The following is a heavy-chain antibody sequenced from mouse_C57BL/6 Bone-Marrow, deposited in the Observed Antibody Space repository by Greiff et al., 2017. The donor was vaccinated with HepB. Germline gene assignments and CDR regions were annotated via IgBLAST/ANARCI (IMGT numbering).Heavy chain of an antibody. Sequence: QVQLQQSGAELVKPGASVKISCKASGYAFSSYWMNWVKQRPGKGLEWIGQIYPGDGDTNYNGKFKGKATLTADKSSSTAYMQLSSLTSEDSAVYFCARPLLLRSAWFAYWGQGTLVTVSA. D-gene: IGHD1-1*01. V-gene: IGHV1-80*01. CDR2: IYPGDGDT. CDR1: GYAFSSYW. J-gene: IGHJ3*01. CDR3: ARPLLLRSAWFAY.